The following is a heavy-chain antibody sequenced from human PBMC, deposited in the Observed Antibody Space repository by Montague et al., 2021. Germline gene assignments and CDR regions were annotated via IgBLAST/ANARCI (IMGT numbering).Heavy chain of an antibody. CDR2: IYYSGST. J-gene: IGHJ5*02. V-gene: IGHV4-59*01. CDR3: ARALAARWWFDP. D-gene: IGHD6-6*01. CDR1: GGSMSSYY. Sequence: SETLSLTCTVSGGSMSSYYWSWIRQPPGKGLEWIGYIYYSGSTNYNPSLKSRVNISLDTSNYQFSLNLRSVTAADTAVYYCARALAARWWFDPWGQGTLVTVSS.